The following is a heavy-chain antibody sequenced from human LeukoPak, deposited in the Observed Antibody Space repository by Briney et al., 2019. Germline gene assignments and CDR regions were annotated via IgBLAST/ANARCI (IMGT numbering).Heavy chain of an antibody. CDR3: ASNTGTVFDY. J-gene: IGHJ4*02. V-gene: IGHV4-61*01. D-gene: IGHD7-27*01. Sequence: SETLSLTCTVSGGSISSGSYYWSWIRQPPGKGLEWIGYVYYSGSTEYNPSLRSRVTISLEMSKHQFSLNLTSVTAADTAVYYCASNTGTVFDYWGQGALVTVSS. CDR1: GGSISSGSYY. CDR2: VYYSGST.